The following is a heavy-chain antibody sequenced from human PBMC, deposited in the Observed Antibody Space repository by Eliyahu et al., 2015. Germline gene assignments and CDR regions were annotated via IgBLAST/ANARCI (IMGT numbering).Heavy chain of an antibody. Sequence: QLQLQESGPGLMKPSETLSLTCTVPGGSIISSGHYWRWIRQPPGKGLEWIASIHHRGSTYYNPSLMSRLTISVDTSKNQFSLKVSSATAADTAVYYCARSIGGDSLDYWGQGTLVTVSS. CDR3: ARSIGGDSLDY. J-gene: IGHJ4*02. CDR2: IHHRGST. D-gene: IGHD3-16*01. CDR1: GGSIISSGHY. V-gene: IGHV4-39*01.